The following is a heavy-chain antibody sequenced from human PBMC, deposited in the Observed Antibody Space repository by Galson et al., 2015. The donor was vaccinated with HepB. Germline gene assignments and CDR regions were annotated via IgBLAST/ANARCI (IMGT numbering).Heavy chain of an antibody. V-gene: IGHV4-39*07. D-gene: IGHD3-22*01. CDR2: MHYSGST. CDR1: GGSVNSSNYY. Sequence: SETLSLTCTVSGGSVNSSNYYWVWIRQSPGKGLEWIGSMHYSGSTYQNPSPKSRVTISIDTSKNQFSLKLSSVTAADTAVYYCARDSAYSMIVVVPYWYFDLWGRGTLVTVSS. CDR3: ARDSAYSMIVVVPYWYFDL. J-gene: IGHJ2*01.